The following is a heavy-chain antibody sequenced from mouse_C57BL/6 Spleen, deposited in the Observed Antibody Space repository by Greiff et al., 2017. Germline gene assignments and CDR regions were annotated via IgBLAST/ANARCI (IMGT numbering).Heavy chain of an antibody. Sequence: VKLMESGAELVRPGTSVKVSCKASGYAFTNYLIEWVKQRPGQGLEWIGVINPGSGGTNYNEKFKGKATLTADKSSSTAYMQLSSLTSEDSAVYVCAREAPRQLRLPFAYWGQGTLVTVSA. V-gene: IGHV1-54*01. D-gene: IGHD3-2*02. CDR2: INPGSGGT. CDR1: GYAFTNYL. CDR3: AREAPRQLRLPFAY. J-gene: IGHJ3*01.